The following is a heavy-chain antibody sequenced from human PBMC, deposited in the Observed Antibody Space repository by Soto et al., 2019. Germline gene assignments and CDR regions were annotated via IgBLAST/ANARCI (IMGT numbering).Heavy chain of an antibody. CDR1: GGSIISSSY. D-gene: IGHD6-13*01. CDR2: IYSTGNT. CDR3: RSSSRYSTDV. Sequence: QLQLQESGPGLVKPSETLSLSCTVSGGSIISSSYWGWIRQPPGKGLEWIGSIYSTGNTYYNPSLKGRVTISADTSKNQFSLNLSSVTAADTAVYYCRSSSRYSTDVWGQGTTVYVSS. V-gene: IGHV4-39*01. J-gene: IGHJ6*02.